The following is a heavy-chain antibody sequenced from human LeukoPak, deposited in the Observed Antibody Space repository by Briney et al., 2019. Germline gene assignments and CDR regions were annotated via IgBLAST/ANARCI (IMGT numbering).Heavy chain of an antibody. V-gene: IGHV3-66*01. CDR3: ARDLVGSSGWWDFGS. CDR1: GFTVSSRY. Sequence: GGSLRLSCAASGFTVSSRYMSWVRQAPGKGLEWVSAIDSGGHTYYADSVKGRFTISRDNSKNKLHLQINSLRAEDTAVYYCARDLVGSSGWWDFGSWGQGTLVTVSS. CDR2: IDSGGHT. J-gene: IGHJ4*02. D-gene: IGHD6-19*01.